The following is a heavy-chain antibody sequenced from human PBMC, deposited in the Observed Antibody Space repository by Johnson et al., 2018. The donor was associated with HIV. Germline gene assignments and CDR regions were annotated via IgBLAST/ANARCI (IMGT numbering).Heavy chain of an antibody. CDR2: VSSDGSNK. D-gene: IGHD6-6*01. J-gene: IGHJ3*02. Sequence: QVQLVESGGGVVQPGGSLRLSCAASGFTFTNYAMDWVRQAPGKGLEWVAFVSSDGSNKKYADSVKGRFTISRGNSKNTLYLQMSSLRTEDTAVYYCAKVHIPARWSAAFDIWGRGTLVTVSS. V-gene: IGHV3-30*04. CDR3: AKVHIPARWSAAFDI. CDR1: GFTFTNYA.